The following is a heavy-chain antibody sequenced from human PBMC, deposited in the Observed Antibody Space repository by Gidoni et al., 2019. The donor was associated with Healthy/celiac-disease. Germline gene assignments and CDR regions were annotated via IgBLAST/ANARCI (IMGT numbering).Heavy chain of an antibody. Sequence: EVQLVESGGGLVKPGGSLRLSCAASGFTFSSYSMNWVRQAPGKGLEWVSSISSSSSYIYYADSVKGRFTIPRDNAKNSLYLQMNSLRAEDTAVYYCARDPQGPYGMDVWGQGTTVTVSS. CDR2: ISSSSSYI. CDR1: GFTFSSYS. J-gene: IGHJ6*02. CDR3: ARDPQGPYGMDV. V-gene: IGHV3-21*01.